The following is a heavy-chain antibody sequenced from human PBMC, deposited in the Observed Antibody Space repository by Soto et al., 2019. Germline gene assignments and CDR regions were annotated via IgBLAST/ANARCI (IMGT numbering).Heavy chain of an antibody. V-gene: IGHV3-64D*06. J-gene: IGHJ4*02. Sequence: PGGSLRLSCSASGFTFGSYAMHWVRQAPGKGLEYVSAISSNGGSTYYADSVKGRFTISRDNSKNTLYLQMSSLRAEDTAVYYCVKDRGFLEWFLMAWGQGTLVTGSS. CDR2: ISSNGGST. CDR3: VKDRGFLEWFLMA. CDR1: GFTFGSYA. D-gene: IGHD3-3*01.